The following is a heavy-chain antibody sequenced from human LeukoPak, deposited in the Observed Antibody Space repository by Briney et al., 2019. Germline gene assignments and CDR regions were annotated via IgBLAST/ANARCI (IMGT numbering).Heavy chain of an antibody. D-gene: IGHD3-10*01. CDR3: ARVPEGSGSYYNIEDYFDY. V-gene: IGHV1-2*02. CDR1: GYTFTGYY. J-gene: IGHJ4*02. Sequence: ASVKVSCKASGYTFTGYYMHWVRQAPGQGLEWMGWINPNSGGTNYAQKFQGRVTMTRDTSISTAYMELSRLRSDDTAVYYCARVPEGSGSYYNIEDYFDYWGQGSLVTVSS. CDR2: INPNSGGT.